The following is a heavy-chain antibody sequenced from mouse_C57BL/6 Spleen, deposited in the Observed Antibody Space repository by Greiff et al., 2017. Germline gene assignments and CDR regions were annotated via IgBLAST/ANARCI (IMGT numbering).Heavy chain of an antibody. CDR1: GYTFTSYW. CDR2: IDPSDSYT. D-gene: IGHD4-1*01. Sequence: QVQLQQPGAELVMPGASVKLSCQASGYTFTSYWMHWVKQRPGQGLEWIGEIDPSDSYTNYNQKFKGKSTLTVDKSSSTAYMQLSSLTSEDSAVYYCARRLGTYFDYWGQGTTLTVSS. J-gene: IGHJ2*01. V-gene: IGHV1-69*01. CDR3: ARRLGTYFDY.